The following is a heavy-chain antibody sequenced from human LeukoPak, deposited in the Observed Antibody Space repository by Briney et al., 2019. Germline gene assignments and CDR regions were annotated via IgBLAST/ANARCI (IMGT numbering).Heavy chain of an antibody. V-gene: IGHV3-48*03. CDR1: GFTFSSYE. D-gene: IGHD6-13*01. CDR2: ISSSGSTI. CDR3: ARETPYSSSWTVFDY. Sequence: GGSLRLSCAASGFTFSSYEMNWVRQAPGKGLEWVSYISSSGSTIYYADSVKGRFTISRDNAKISLYLQMNSLRAEDTAVYYCARETPYSSSWTVFDYWGQGTLVTVSS. J-gene: IGHJ4*02.